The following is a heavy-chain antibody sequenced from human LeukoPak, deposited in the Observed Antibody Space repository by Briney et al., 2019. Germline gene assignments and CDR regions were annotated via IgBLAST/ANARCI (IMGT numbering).Heavy chain of an antibody. CDR3: AKPAYDSSGYAFDY. V-gene: IGHV3-30*18. J-gene: IGHJ4*02. D-gene: IGHD3-22*01. CDR2: ISYDGSNK. CDR1: GFTFSSYG. Sequence: GGSLRLSCAASGFTFSSYGMHWVRQAPGKGLEWVAVISYDGSNKYYADSVKGRFTISRDNSKNTLYLQMNSLRAEDTAVYYRAKPAYDSSGYAFDYWGQGTLVTVSS.